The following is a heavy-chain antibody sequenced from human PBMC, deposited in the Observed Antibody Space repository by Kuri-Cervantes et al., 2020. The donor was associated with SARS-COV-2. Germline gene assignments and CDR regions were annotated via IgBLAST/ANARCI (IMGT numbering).Heavy chain of an antibody. D-gene: IGHD2-2*02. CDR2: IYYSGST. Sequence: SETLSLTCTVSGGSISSSSYYWGWIRQPPGKGLEWIGSIYYSGSTYYNPSLKIRVTISVDTSKNQFSLKLSSVTAADTAVYYCPRLGVVPDAIQIDYWGQGTLVTVSS. V-gene: IGHV4-39*01. J-gene: IGHJ4*02. CDR3: PRLGVVPDAIQIDY. CDR1: GGSISSSSYY.